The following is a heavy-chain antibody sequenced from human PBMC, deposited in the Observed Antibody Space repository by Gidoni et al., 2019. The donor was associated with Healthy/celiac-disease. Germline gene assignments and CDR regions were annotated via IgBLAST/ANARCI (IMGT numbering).Heavy chain of an antibody. V-gene: IGHV4-34*01. D-gene: IGHD3-22*01. CDR2: INHSGST. Sequence: VQLQQWGAGPLEPSATPSPTLAGYCWSFLGYYWGWIRQPPGKGLEWIGEINHSGSTNYNPSLKSRVTISVDTSKNQFSLKLSSVTAADTAVYYCARYRITMIVVVDAFDIWGQGTMVTVSS. J-gene: IGHJ3*02. CDR1: CWSFLGYY. CDR3: ARYRITMIVVVDAFDI.